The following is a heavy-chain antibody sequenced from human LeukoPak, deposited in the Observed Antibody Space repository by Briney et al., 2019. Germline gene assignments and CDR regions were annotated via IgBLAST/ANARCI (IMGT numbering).Heavy chain of an antibody. Sequence: ASVKVSCKTSGYTFTSYGISWVRQAPGQGLEWMGWISAYNGNTNYAQKLQGRVTMTTDTSTSTAYIELRSLRSDDTAVYYCARVRVGGWYFDYWGQGTLVTVSS. D-gene: IGHD6-19*01. CDR2: ISAYNGNT. J-gene: IGHJ4*02. CDR3: ARVRVGGWYFDY. CDR1: GYTFTSYG. V-gene: IGHV1-18*01.